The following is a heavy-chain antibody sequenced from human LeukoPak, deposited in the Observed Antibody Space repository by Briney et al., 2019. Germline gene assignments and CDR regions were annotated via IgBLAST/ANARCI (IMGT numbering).Heavy chain of an antibody. V-gene: IGHV2-70*11. CDR2: IDWDDDK. CDR1: GFSLSTSGMC. Sequence: SGPALVKPTQTLTLTCTFSGFSLSTSGMCVSWIRQPPGKALEWLARIDWDDDKYYSTSLKTRLTISKDTSKNQVVLTMTNMDPVDTATYYCARITGTTMGVYYYMDVWGKGTTVTVSS. CDR3: ARITGTTMGVYYYMDV. J-gene: IGHJ6*03. D-gene: IGHD1-7*01.